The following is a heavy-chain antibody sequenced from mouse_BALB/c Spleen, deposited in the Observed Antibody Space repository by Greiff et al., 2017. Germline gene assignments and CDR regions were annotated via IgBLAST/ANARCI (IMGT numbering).Heavy chain of an antibody. D-gene: IGHD1-1*01. CDR1: GFTFSSYG. CDR2: ISSGGSYT. Sequence: EVHLVESGGDLVKPGGSLKLSCAASGFTFSSYGMSWVRQTPDKRLEWVATISSGGSYTYYPDSVKGRFTISRDNAKNTLYLQMSSLKSEDTAMYYCARRDYGSSIYAMDYGGQGTSVTVSS. J-gene: IGHJ4*01. CDR3: ARRDYGSSIYAMDY. V-gene: IGHV5-6*01.